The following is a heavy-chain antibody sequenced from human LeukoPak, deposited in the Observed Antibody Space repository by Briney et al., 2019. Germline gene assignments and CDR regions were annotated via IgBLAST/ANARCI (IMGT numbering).Heavy chain of an antibody. Sequence: SETLSLTCTVSGGSISSGDYYWSWIRQPPGKGLEWIGYIYYSGSTYYNPSLKSRVTISVDTSKNQFSLKLSSVTAADTAVYYCARGRSHYSRGWFKYYGMDVWGKGTTVTVSS. CDR3: ARGRSHYSRGWFKYYGMDV. CDR1: GGSISSGDYY. V-gene: IGHV4-30-4*01. CDR2: IYYSGST. J-gene: IGHJ6*04. D-gene: IGHD6-19*01.